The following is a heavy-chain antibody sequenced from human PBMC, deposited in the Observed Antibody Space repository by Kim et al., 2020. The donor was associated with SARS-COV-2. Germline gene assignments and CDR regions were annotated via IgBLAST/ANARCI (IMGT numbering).Heavy chain of an antibody. Sequence: ASVKVSCKASGYTFTGYYMHWVRQAPGQGLEWMGRINPNSGGTNYAQKFQGRVTMTRDTSISTAYMELSRLRSDDTAVHYCARDGKGSSGWYYLDYWGQGTLVTVSS. V-gene: IGHV1-2*06. CDR1: GYTFTGYY. CDR3: ARDGKGSSGWYYLDY. CDR2: INPNSGGT. J-gene: IGHJ4*02. D-gene: IGHD6-19*01.